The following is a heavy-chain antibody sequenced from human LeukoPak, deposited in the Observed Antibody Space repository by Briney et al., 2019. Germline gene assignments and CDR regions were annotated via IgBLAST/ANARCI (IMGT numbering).Heavy chain of an antibody. D-gene: IGHD1-26*01. J-gene: IGHJ4*02. Sequence: GESLTHSCKASGFPFRAYYMVWVGRAPALGLQWVARTENRDNNHTSEYSSPVRVRFTLSIYDSQNSMYLQRSSLKTEDTAVYFCARRGLADSRGLYPDFDYCGRGTLVTVSS. CDR2: TENRDNNHTS. CDR3: ARRGLADSRGLYPDFDY. V-gene: IGHV3-72*01. CDR1: GFPFRAYY.